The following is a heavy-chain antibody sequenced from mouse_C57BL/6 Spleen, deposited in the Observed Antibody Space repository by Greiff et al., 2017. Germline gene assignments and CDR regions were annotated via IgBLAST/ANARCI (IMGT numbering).Heavy chain of an antibody. CDR2: IDPNSGGT. Sequence: QVQLQQPGAELVKPGASVKLSCKASGYTFTSYWMHWVKQRPGRGLEWIGRIDPNSGGTKYNEKFKSKATLTVDKPSSTAYMQLSSLTSEDSAVYYCARSRITTVVATHYYAMDYWGQGTSVTVSS. D-gene: IGHD1-1*01. CDR3: ARSRITTVVATHYYAMDY. V-gene: IGHV1-72*01. J-gene: IGHJ4*01. CDR1: GYTFTSYW.